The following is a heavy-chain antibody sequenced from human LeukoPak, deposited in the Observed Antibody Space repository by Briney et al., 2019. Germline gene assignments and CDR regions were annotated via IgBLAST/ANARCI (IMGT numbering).Heavy chain of an antibody. CDR1: GGSTNSYY. CDR2: IYSSGST. Sequence: SETLSLTCSVSGGSTNSYYWSWIRQSGGKGLEWIGRIYSSGSTVYNPSLNSRLTMSIDTSKNQFSLTLKTVTATDTAVYYCARVKASSTSWTFDQWGQGALVTVSS. J-gene: IGHJ4*02. CDR3: ARVKASSTSWTFDQ. D-gene: IGHD2-2*01. V-gene: IGHV4-4*07.